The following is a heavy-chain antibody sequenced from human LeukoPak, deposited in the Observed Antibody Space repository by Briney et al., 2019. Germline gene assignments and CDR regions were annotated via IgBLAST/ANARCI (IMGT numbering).Heavy chain of an antibody. Sequence: GASVKVSCKASGGTFSSYAISWVRQAPGQGLEWMGGIIPIFGTANYAQKFQGRVTITADESTSTAYMELSSLRSEDTAVYYCARGGFGYGSVRRDWFDPWGQGTLVTVSS. V-gene: IGHV1-69*13. CDR3: ARGGFGYGSVRRDWFDP. D-gene: IGHD3-10*01. CDR1: GGTFSSYA. CDR2: IIPIFGTA. J-gene: IGHJ5*02.